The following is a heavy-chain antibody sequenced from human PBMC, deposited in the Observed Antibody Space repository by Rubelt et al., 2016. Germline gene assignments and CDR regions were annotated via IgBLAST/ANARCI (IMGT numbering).Heavy chain of an antibody. D-gene: IGHD3-16*01. V-gene: IGHV4-59*01. Sequence: GGSISSYYWSWIRQPPGKGLEWIGYSSYSGSTNYNPSLKSRVTISVDTSKNQFSLKLSSVTAADTAVYYCARCNDRGYTTDVQMLWGKGKNGFDIWGQGTMVTVSS. CDR2: SSYSGST. CDR1: GGSISSYY. CDR3: ARCNDRGYTTDVQMLWGKGKNGFDI. J-gene: IGHJ3*02.